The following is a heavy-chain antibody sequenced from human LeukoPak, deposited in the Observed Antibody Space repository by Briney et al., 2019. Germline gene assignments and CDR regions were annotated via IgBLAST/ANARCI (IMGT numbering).Heavy chain of an antibody. CDR2: ISSSSSYI. V-gene: IGHV3-21*01. CDR1: GFTFSSYS. Sequence: GGSLRLSCAASGFTFSSYSMNWVRQAPGKGLGWVSSISSSSSYIYYADSVKGRFTISRDNAKNSLYLQMNSLRAEDTAVYYCARVGAAAGLGPNFDYWGQGTLVTVSS. J-gene: IGHJ4*02. CDR3: ARVGAAAGLGPNFDY. D-gene: IGHD6-13*01.